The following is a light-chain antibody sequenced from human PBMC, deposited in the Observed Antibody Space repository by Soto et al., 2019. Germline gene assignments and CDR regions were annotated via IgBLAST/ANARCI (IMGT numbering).Light chain of an antibody. CDR1: QSVSSN. CDR3: QQHNNWPFS. Sequence: EIVMTHSPATLCVSPGERATISCIASQSVSSNLAWYQQKPGQAPRLFIYAASPRATGIPARFSGSGSGTEFTLTISSLQSEDFAVYYCQQHNNWPFSFGPGTKVDI. V-gene: IGKV3-15*01. J-gene: IGKJ3*01. CDR2: AAS.